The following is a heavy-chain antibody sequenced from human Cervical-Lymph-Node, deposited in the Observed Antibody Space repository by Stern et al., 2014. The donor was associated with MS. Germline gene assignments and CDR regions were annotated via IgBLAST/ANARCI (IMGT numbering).Heavy chain of an antibody. D-gene: IGHD2-15*01. CDR1: GFPFSGYW. CDR3: ARGSDT. V-gene: IGHV3-7*01. Sequence: EMQLVESGGGLVQPGGPLRFSCAASGFPFSGYWRNWVRQAPGKGLEWVANIKEDGSETYYVDSVKGRFTISRDNAKNSLYLQMNSLRAEDTAVYYCARGSDTWGQGTLVTVSS. J-gene: IGHJ5*02. CDR2: IKEDGSET.